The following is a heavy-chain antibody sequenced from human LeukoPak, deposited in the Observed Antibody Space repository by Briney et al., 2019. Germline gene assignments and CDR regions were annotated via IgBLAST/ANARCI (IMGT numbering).Heavy chain of an antibody. J-gene: IGHJ4*02. V-gene: IGHV3-15*01. Sequence: RPGGPLRLSCAASGFSFSYAWMSWVRQAPGRGLEWVGRIKTKTDGVTTDYAAPVKGRFTISRDDSKSTLYLQMNSLKTEDTAVYYCTTKTAMTASGVDYWGQGTLVTVSS. CDR2: IKTKTDGVTT. CDR1: GFSFSYAW. CDR3: TTKTAMTASGVDY. D-gene: IGHD4-17*01.